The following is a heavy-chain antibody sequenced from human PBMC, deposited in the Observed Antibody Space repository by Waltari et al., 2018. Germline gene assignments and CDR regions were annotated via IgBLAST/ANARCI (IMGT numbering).Heavy chain of an antibody. CDR3: ARVDSSGWYLFDY. CDR1: GYTFTGYY. CDR2: INPNSGGT. V-gene: IGHV1-2*06. Sequence: QVQLVQSGAEVKKPGASVKVSCKASGYTFTGYYMPWVRQAPGQGLEWRGRINPNSGGTNYAQKFQGRVTMTRETSISTAYMELSRLISDDTAVYYCARVDSSGWYLFDYWGQGTLVTVSS. D-gene: IGHD6-19*01. J-gene: IGHJ4*02.